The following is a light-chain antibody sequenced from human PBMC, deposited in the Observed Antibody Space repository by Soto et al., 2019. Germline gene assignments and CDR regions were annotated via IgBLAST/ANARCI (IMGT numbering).Light chain of an antibody. V-gene: IGKV3-15*01. CDR3: QQYNNRPPIT. Sequence: EIVMTQSPATLSVSPGEGATLTCRASQSVSTNLAWYQQKPGQAPRLLIYGASTRATGVPARFGGSGSGTEFTLTISSLQSEDFALYYCQQYNNRPPITFGQGTRLEIK. CDR2: GAS. CDR1: QSVSTN. J-gene: IGKJ5*01.